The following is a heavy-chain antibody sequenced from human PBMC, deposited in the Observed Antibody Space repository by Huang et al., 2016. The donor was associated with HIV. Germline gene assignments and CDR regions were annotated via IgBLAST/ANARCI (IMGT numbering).Heavy chain of an antibody. CDR3: AREGITPSGTEVSGFDF. CDR1: GFSILIYY. CDR2: VNPSGGGA. Sequence: QVQLVQSGAEVKKPGASVTISCKASGFSILIYYIHLVRKAPGQGLEWMGIVNPSGGGADYAQKFKGRVTMTRDTSTRTLYMELSSLRSEDTAVYYCAREGITPSGTEVSGFDFWGQGTPVSVSS. J-gene: IGHJ5*01. V-gene: IGHV1-46*03. D-gene: IGHD6-13*01.